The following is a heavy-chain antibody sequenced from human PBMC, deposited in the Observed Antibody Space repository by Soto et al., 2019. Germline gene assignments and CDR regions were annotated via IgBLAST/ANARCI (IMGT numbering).Heavy chain of an antibody. V-gene: IGHV4-39*01. D-gene: IGHD2-8*01. CDR3: ARHEGNGNVWPLDY. Sequence: SETLSLTCTVSGDSIGTTHSYWAWIRQSPGKGLEWIGNIHYSGSTYYMPSLRSRVTLSVDTSKNQFALRLTSVTAEDTAVYYCARHEGNGNVWPLDYWGQGILVTVS. CDR1: GDSIGTTHSY. J-gene: IGHJ4*02. CDR2: IHYSGST.